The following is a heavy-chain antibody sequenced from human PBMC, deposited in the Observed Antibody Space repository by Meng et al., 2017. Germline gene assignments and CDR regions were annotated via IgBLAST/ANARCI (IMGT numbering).Heavy chain of an antibody. Sequence: VKVSCKASGYTFTSYYMHWVRQAPGQGLEWMGIINPSGGSTSYAQKFQGRVTMTRDTSTSTVYMELSSLRSEDTAVYYCARDRGGYCSGGSCYSEDNWFDPWGQGTLVTVSS. D-gene: IGHD2-15*01. CDR3: ARDRGGYCSGGSCYSEDNWFDP. CDR1: GYTFTSYY. V-gene: IGHV1-46*01. CDR2: INPSGGST. J-gene: IGHJ5*02.